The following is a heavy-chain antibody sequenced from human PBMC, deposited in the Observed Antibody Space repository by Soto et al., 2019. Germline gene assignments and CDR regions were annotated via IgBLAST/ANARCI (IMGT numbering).Heavy chain of an antibody. Sequence: GGSLRLSCAASGFTFSSYAMSWVRQAPGKGLEWVSAISGSAATKHYADSVRGRFTVSRDNSKNTLYLQMNSLRAEDTAVYYCAKDSRRQLLFDYWGQGTLVTVSS. J-gene: IGHJ4*02. D-gene: IGHD2-2*01. CDR2: ISGSAATK. CDR3: AKDSRRQLLFDY. CDR1: GFTFSSYA. V-gene: IGHV3-23*01.